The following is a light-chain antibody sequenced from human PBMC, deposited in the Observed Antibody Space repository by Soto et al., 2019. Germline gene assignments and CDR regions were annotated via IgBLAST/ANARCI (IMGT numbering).Light chain of an antibody. V-gene: IGLV2-14*01. CDR2: VVS. CDR1: SSDVGGYNY. Sequence: QSALAQPTPVYGSPGQSIAISCTGTSSDVGGYNYVSWHQQHPGKAPKVLISVVSNRPSGVSNRFSGSKSGNTASLTISGLQAEDEADYYCSSYRSGGTFVFGSGTKVTVL. CDR3: SSYRSGGTFV. J-gene: IGLJ1*01.